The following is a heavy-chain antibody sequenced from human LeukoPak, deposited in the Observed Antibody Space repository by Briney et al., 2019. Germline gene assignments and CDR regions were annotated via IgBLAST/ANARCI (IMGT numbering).Heavy chain of an antibody. CDR1: GFMFSTYP. Sequence: SGGSLRLSCAASGFMFSTYPMNWVRQAPGKGLEWVSTISGSGGSTYFADSVKGRFAVSRDNSKNTLFLQMNSLRAEDTAVYYCAKVRTQTTSFDYWGQGTLVTVSS. D-gene: IGHD2/OR15-2a*01. V-gene: IGHV3-23*01. CDR3: AKVRTQTTSFDY. J-gene: IGHJ4*02. CDR2: ISGSGGST.